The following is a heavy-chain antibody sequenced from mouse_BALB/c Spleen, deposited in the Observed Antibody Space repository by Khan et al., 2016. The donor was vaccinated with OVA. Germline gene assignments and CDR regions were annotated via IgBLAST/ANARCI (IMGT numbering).Heavy chain of an antibody. CDR1: GYSITSGYG. Sequence: VQLQQSGPGLVKPSQSLSLTCTVTGYSITSGYGWNWIRQFPGNKLEWLGYISYSGSTNYNPSLKSRISITRDTSKNQFFLQLNSVTTEDTATYYCARTARIKYWGQGTTLTVAS. V-gene: IGHV3-2*02. J-gene: IGHJ2*01. CDR2: ISYSGST. D-gene: IGHD1-2*01. CDR3: ARTARIKY.